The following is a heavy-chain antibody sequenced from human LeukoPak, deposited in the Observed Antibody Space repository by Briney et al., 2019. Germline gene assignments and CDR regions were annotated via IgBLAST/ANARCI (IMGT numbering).Heavy chain of an antibody. CDR2: IIPIFGTA. CDR1: GGTSSSYA. Sequence: SVKVSCKASGGTSSSYAISWVRQAPGQGLEWMGGIIPIFGTANYAQKFQGRVTITADESTSTAYMELSSLRSEDTAVYYCARGYCSGGSCYGWFDPWGQGTLVTVSS. V-gene: IGHV1-69*13. D-gene: IGHD2-15*01. J-gene: IGHJ5*02. CDR3: ARGYCSGGSCYGWFDP.